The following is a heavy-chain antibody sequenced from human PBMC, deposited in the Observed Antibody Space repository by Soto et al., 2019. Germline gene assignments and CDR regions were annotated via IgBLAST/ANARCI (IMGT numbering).Heavy chain of an antibody. CDR2: IYYSGST. CDR1: GGSISSYY. Sequence: SETLSLTCTVSGGSISSYYWSWIRQPPGKGLEWIGYIYYSGSTNYNPSLKSRVTISVETSKNQFSLKLSSVTAADTAVYYCARSDRLYKYYFDYWGQGTLVTVSS. CDR3: ARSDRLYKYYFDY. J-gene: IGHJ4*02. D-gene: IGHD1-20*01. V-gene: IGHV4-59*01.